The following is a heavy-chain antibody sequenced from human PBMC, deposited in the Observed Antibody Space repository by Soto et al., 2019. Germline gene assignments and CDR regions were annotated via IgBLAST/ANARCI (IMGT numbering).Heavy chain of an antibody. D-gene: IGHD3-10*01. CDR1: GFTFSGSA. V-gene: IGHV3-73*01. J-gene: IGHJ4*02. CDR2: IRSKTKGSAT. CDR3: TSPAKVGDTVFLHEL. Sequence: PGGSLRLSCAASGFTFSGSAVHWVRQASGKGLEWVGRIRSKTKGSATAYAASVKGRFTISRDDSNNTAYLHMSSLKTEDTALYYCTSPAKVGDTVFLHELWGQGTLVTVSS.